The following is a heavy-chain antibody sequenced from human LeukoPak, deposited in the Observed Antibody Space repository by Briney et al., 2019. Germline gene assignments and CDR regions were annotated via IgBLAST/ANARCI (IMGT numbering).Heavy chain of an antibody. Sequence: SETLSLTCAVSGGSLSSTNWWSWVRQPPGKGLEWIGEIFHSGSTNYNPSLKSRVTISVDRSKNQFSLKLSSVTAADTAVYYCARMRRAIFGVVAYYMDVWGKGTTVTVSS. V-gene: IGHV4-4*02. J-gene: IGHJ6*03. CDR1: GGSLSSTNW. CDR3: ARMRRAIFGVVAYYMDV. D-gene: IGHD3-3*01. CDR2: IFHSGST.